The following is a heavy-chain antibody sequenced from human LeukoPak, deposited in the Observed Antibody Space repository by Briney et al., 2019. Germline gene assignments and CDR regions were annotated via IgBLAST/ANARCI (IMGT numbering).Heavy chain of an antibody. CDR1: GDSISFHY. J-gene: IGHJ2*01. CDR2: THLSGST. D-gene: IGHD3-16*01. Sequence: SETLSLTCTVSGDSISFHYWSWIWQPPGKGLEWIGYTHLSGSTYYDPSHRSRVTISGDTPKNQFSLGLNSVTAADTAVYYCARGGVWYFDLWGRGTLVTVSS. V-gene: IGHV4-59*11. CDR3: ARGGVWYFDL.